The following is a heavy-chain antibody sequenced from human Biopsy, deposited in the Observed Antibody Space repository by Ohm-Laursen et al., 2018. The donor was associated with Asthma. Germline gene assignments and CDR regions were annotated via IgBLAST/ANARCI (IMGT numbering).Heavy chain of an antibody. CDR2: ISFDGSNK. Sequence: SLRLSCSASGFTLSNYGMHWVRQAPGKGLDWVAVISFDGSNKNYTDSVKGRFTISRDNSRNTLHLEMNSLRAEDTAVYFCAKEVFPGWELRRGPDSWGQGTLVTVSS. J-gene: IGHJ4*02. D-gene: IGHD1-26*01. CDR1: GFTLSNYG. CDR3: AKEVFPGWELRRGPDS. V-gene: IGHV3-30*18.